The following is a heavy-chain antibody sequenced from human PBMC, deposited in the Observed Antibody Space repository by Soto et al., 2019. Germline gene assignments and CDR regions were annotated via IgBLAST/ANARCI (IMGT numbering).Heavy chain of an antibody. J-gene: IGHJ5*02. CDR1: GGTFSSYA. CDR3: AREQAAYYDSSGYLIDP. D-gene: IGHD3-22*01. CDR2: IIPIFGTA. Sequence: SVKVSCKASGGTFSSYAISWVRQAPGQGLEWMGGIIPIFGTANYAQKFQGRVTITADESTSTAYMELSSLRSEDTAVYYCAREQAAYYDSSGYLIDPWGQGTLVTVSS. V-gene: IGHV1-69*13.